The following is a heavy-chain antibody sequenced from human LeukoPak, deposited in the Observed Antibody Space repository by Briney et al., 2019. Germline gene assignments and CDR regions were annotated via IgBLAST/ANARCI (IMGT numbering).Heavy chain of an antibody. Sequence: GASVKVSCKASGYTFTSYGISWVRQAPGQGLEWMGGIIPIFGTANYAQEFQGRVTITADESTSTAYMELSSLRSEDTAVYYCARVDRAAAVPDYYGMDVWGQGITVTVSS. J-gene: IGHJ6*02. D-gene: IGHD6-13*01. CDR2: IIPIFGTA. CDR1: GYTFTSYG. CDR3: ARVDRAAAVPDYYGMDV. V-gene: IGHV1-69*13.